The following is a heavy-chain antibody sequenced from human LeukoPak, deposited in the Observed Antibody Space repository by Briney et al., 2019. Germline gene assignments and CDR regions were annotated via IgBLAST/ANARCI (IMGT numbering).Heavy chain of an antibody. J-gene: IGHJ3*02. D-gene: IGHD3-22*01. Sequence: GGSLRLSCAASGFSVSGNYMSWVRQAPGKGREWVSAIYSGVATYYTDSRKGGLTMSRHTSKNPLDLQMNSLRVEDTAVYYCARWKREGIVVDVFDIWGRGPRVTVSS. CDR2: IYSGVAT. CDR3: ARWKREGIVVDVFDI. CDR1: GFSVSGNY. V-gene: IGHV3-53*04.